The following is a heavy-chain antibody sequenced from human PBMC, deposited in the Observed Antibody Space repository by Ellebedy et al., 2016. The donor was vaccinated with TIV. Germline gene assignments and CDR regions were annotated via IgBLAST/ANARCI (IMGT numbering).Heavy chain of an antibody. D-gene: IGHD1-26*01. Sequence: GESLKISCAASGFTFSSYGMHWVRQAPGKGLEWVSYISSSSTIYYADSVKGRFTISRDNAKNSLYLQMNSLRAEDTAVYYCARGPTQWPPPGDSGSYYWGQGTLVTVSS. J-gene: IGHJ4*02. CDR1: GFTFSSYG. CDR3: ARGPTQWPPPGDSGSYY. CDR2: ISSSSTI. V-gene: IGHV3-48*01.